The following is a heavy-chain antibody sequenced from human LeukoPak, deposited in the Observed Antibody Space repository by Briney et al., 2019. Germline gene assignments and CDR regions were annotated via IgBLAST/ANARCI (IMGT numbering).Heavy chain of an antibody. D-gene: IGHD5-12*01. Sequence: GGSLRLSCAASGFTFSKYAMNWVRQAPGKGLEWVSGISASATDTYYADSVKDRFTVSRENSKDALFSQMNGLRVADTAVYYCAKRGEYSDRYGRYFFESWGQGTLVTVSS. CDR3: AKRGEYSDRYGRYFFES. V-gene: IGHV3-23*01. CDR1: GFTFSKYA. J-gene: IGHJ5*01. CDR2: ISASATDT.